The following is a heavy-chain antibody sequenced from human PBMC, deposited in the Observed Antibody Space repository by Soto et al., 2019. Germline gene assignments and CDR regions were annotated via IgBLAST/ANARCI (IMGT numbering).Heavy chain of an antibody. J-gene: IGHJ4*02. CDR1: GFTFSSYW. CDR3: APSLYSGYDCSY. Sequence: GGSLRLSCAASGFTFSSYWMHWVRQAPGKGLVWVSRINSDGSSTSYADSVKGRFTISRDNAKNTLYLQINSLRAEDTAVYYCAPSLYSGYDCSYWGQGTLVTVSS. V-gene: IGHV3-74*01. CDR2: INSDGSST. D-gene: IGHD5-12*01.